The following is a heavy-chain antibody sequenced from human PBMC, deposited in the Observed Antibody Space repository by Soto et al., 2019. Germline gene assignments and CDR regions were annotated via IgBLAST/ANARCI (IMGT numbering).Heavy chain of an antibody. V-gene: IGHV4-38-2*01. D-gene: IGHD1-1*01. Sequence: SETLSLTCAVSGSTISSAYYWGWSRQSPGKGLEWIGSIYHSGSIYHSGSTHYNPSLKSRVTISVETSKNQFSLRLTSVTAADTAVYYCARNRTGALFDYWGQGALVTVYS. J-gene: IGHJ4*02. CDR1: GSTISSAYY. CDR2: IYHSGST. CDR3: ARNRTGALFDY.